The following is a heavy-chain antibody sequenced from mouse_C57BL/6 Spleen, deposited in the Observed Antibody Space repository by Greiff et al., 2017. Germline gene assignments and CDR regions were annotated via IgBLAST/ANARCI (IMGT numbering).Heavy chain of an antibody. J-gene: IGHJ2*01. CDR2: ISDGGSYT. V-gene: IGHV5-4*01. Sequence: EVQLVESGGGLVKPGGSLKRSCAASGFTFSSYAMSWVRQTPEKRLEWVATISDGGSYTDYPDNVKGRFTISRDNAKNNLYLQMSHLKSEDTAMYYCARDQGPLTTPDDFDYWGQGTTLTVSS. D-gene: IGHD1-1*01. CDR1: GFTFSSYA. CDR3: ARDQGPLTTPDDFDY.